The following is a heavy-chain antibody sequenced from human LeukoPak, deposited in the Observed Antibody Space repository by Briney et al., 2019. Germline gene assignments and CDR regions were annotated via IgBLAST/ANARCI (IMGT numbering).Heavy chain of an antibody. CDR1: GGTFSSYA. CDR3: ARDRVVVVPAAKLPNWFDP. J-gene: IGHJ5*02. V-gene: IGHV1-69*05. D-gene: IGHD2-2*01. CDR2: IIPIFGTA. Sequence: SVKVSCKASGGTFSSYAISWVRQAPGQGLEWMGGIIPIFGTANYAQKFQGRVTITTDESTSTAYMELSSLRSADTAVYYCARDRVVVVPAAKLPNWFDPWGQGTLVTVSS.